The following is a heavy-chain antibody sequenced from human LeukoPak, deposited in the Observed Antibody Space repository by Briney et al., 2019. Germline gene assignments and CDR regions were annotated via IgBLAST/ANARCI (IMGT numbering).Heavy chain of an antibody. CDR3: AREGYYDSSGYYFGY. CDR2: INPNSGGT. CDR1: GYTFTGHY. Sequence: ASVKVSCKASGYTFTGHYMHWVRQAPGQGLEWMGWINPNSGGTNYAQKFQGRVTMTRDTSISTAYMELSRLRSDDTAVYYCAREGYYDSSGYYFGYWGQGTLVTVSS. D-gene: IGHD3-22*01. J-gene: IGHJ4*02. V-gene: IGHV1-2*02.